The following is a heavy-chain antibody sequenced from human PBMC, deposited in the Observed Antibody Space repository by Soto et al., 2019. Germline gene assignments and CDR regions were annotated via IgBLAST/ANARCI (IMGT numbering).Heavy chain of an antibody. CDR1: GFTLSSYW. Sequence: EVQLVESGGGLVQPGGSLRLSCAASGFTLSSYWMYWVRQTPGKGLVWVARIKDGAGETSYAESVKGRVTISRDNAKTTLYLQMSGLRFEVTAVYYCVRFSGLDVWGQGTTVTVSS. CDR2: IKDGAGET. V-gene: IGHV3-74*01. J-gene: IGHJ6*02. CDR3: VRFSGLDV.